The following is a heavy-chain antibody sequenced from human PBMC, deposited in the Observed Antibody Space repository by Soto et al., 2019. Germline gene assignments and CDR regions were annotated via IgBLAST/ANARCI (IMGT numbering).Heavy chain of an antibody. CDR3: ARDRGSGWTLFDY. V-gene: IGHV3-21*01. J-gene: IGHJ4*02. Sequence: GSLRLSCAASGFTFSSYSMNWVRQAPGKGLEWVSSISSSSSYIYYADSVKGRFTISRDNAKNSLYLQMNSLRAEDTAVYYCARDRGSGWTLFDYWGQGTLVTVSS. CDR1: GFTFSSYS. CDR2: ISSSSSYI. D-gene: IGHD6-19*01.